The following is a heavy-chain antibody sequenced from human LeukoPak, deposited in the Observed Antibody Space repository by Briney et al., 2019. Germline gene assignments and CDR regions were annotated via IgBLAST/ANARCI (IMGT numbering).Heavy chain of an antibody. D-gene: IGHD4-17*01. J-gene: IGHJ4*02. V-gene: IGHV4-30-4*01. CDR1: GGSISSYY. CDR2: IYYSGST. CDR3: ARDDYGGNSGFDY. Sequence: SETLSLTCTVSGGSISSYYWSWIRQPPGKGLEWIGYIYYSGSTYYNPSLKSRVTISVDTSKNQFSLKLSSVTAADTAVYYCARDDYGGNSGFDYWGQGTLVTVSS.